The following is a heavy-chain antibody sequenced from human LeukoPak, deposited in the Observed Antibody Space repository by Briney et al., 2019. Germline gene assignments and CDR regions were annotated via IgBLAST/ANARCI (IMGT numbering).Heavy chain of an antibody. CDR1: GVSFSSCA. Sequence: GRSLRLSCAASGVSFSSCAMSWVRQAPGKGLEWVSAISGSGTSTYYADSVNGRFTISRDNSKNTVYLQMSRLRAEDTAVYYCAKVSSSWRSLDHWGQGTLVTVSA. CDR3: AKVSSSWRSLDH. V-gene: IGHV3-23*01. J-gene: IGHJ4*02. CDR2: ISGSGTST. D-gene: IGHD6-13*01.